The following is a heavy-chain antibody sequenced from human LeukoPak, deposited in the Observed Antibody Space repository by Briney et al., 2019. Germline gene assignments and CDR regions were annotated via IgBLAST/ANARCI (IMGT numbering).Heavy chain of an antibody. CDR2: ISAYNGNT. D-gene: IGHD6-13*01. J-gene: IGHJ6*02. CDR3: ARAKQQLAYYGMDV. Sequence: ASVRVSCKASAYTFTSYVISWVRQAPGQGLEWMGWISAYNGNTNYAQKLQGRVTTTTHTSTSTAYMELRSLRSDETVVYYCARAKQQLAYYGMDVWGQGTTVTVSS. V-gene: IGHV1-18*01. CDR1: AYTFTSYV.